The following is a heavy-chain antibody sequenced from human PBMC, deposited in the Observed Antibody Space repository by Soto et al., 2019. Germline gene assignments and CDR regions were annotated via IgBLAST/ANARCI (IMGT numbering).Heavy chain of an antibody. J-gene: IGHJ4*02. CDR2: ISGSGGST. CDR1: EGNXSNYA. V-gene: IGHV3-23*01. Sequence: GRPIRLWYAAAEGNXSNYAVTWVRQTPGKGLEWVSTISGSGGSTYYADSVKGRFTISRDNSKNTLYLQMNSLRAEDTAVYYCAKDQGSSWYEIDYWGQGTLVTVSS. CDR3: AKDQGSSWYEIDY. D-gene: IGHD6-13*01.